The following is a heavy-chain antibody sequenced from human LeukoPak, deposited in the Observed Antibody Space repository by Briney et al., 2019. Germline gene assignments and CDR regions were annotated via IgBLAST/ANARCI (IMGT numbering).Heavy chain of an antibody. CDR3: AKEARIAAAGAFDY. V-gene: IGHV3-30*18. J-gene: IGHJ4*02. D-gene: IGHD6-13*01. Sequence: PGGSLRLSCAASGFTFNSYGMHWVRQAPGKGLEWVAVISYGGSNKYYADSVKGRFTISRDNSKNTLYLQMDSLRAEDPAVYYCAKEARIAAAGAFDYWGQGTLVTVPS. CDR2: ISYGGSNK. CDR1: GFTFNSYG.